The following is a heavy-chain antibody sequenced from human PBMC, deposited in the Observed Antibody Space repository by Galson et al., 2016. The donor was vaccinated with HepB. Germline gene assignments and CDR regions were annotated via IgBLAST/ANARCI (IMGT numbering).Heavy chain of an antibody. D-gene: IGHD1-26*01. Sequence: VTVSCKVSGYTLTELSMHWVRQAPGKGLEWMGGFDPEDVETIYAQKFQGRVTMTEDTSTDTAYMELGSLRSEDTAVYYCATHSGGTYYTYYGMDVWGQGTTVTVSS. CDR2: FDPEDVET. CDR1: GYTLTELS. V-gene: IGHV1-24*01. CDR3: ATHSGGTYYTYYGMDV. J-gene: IGHJ6*02.